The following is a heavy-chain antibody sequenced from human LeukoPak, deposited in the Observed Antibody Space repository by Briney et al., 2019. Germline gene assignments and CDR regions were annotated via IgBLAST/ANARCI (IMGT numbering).Heavy chain of an antibody. J-gene: IGHJ4*02. Sequence: GGSLRLSCSASGFTFSSSAMHWVRQAPGKGLEYVSTISRNGGNTYYADSVKGRFTISRDNSRNTLYLQMSSLRAEDTAVYYCVKGFKYSSSLFDYWGQGTLITVSS. V-gene: IGHV3-64D*06. CDR1: GFTFSSSA. CDR2: ISRNGGNT. D-gene: IGHD6-13*01. CDR3: VKGFKYSSSLFDY.